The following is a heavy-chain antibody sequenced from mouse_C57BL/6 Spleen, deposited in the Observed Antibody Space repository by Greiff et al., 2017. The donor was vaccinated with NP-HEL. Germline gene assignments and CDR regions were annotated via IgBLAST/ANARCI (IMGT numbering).Heavy chain of an antibody. D-gene: IGHD1-1*01. Sequence: DVQLQESGPGLVKPSQSLSLTCSVTGYSITSGYYWNWIRQFPGNKLEWMGYISYDGSNNYNPSLKNRISITRDTSKNQFFLKLNSVTTEDTATYYCAREGYYYGSSLFDYWGQGTTLTVSS. CDR2: ISYDGSN. V-gene: IGHV3-6*01. CDR1: GYSITSGYY. CDR3: AREGYYYGSSLFDY. J-gene: IGHJ2*01.